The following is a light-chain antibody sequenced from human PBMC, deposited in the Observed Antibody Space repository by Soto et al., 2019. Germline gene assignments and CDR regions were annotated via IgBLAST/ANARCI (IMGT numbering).Light chain of an antibody. Sequence: EIVLTQSPATLSLSPGERAALSCRASQSVSSYLAWYQQKPGQAPRLLIYDASKRATGIPGRFSGSGSGTDFTLTISSLEPADFAVYCCQQRSNWPSTFGGGTKVEI. J-gene: IGKJ4*01. CDR2: DAS. CDR3: QQRSNWPST. V-gene: IGKV3-11*01. CDR1: QSVSSY.